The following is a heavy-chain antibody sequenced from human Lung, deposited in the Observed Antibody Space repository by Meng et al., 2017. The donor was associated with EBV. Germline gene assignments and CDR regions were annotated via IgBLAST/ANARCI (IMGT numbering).Heavy chain of an antibody. J-gene: IGHJ5*02. V-gene: IGHV2-5*02. CDR2: IYCEVDQ. CDR1: RLSRSTSERG. Sequence: TLNASVQSLTQRTHALTLPCTFSRLSRSTSERGVGWIRKPPGKALEWLAVIYCEVDQRYRPYLKSRHTHIKDTSKPQLVLTVTNIDPVDTATYDCALFTRSWFHPWGQGTLVTVSS. D-gene: IGHD2-2*01. CDR3: ALFTRSWFHP.